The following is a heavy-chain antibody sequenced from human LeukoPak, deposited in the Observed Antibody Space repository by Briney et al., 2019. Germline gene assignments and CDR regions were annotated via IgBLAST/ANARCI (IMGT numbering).Heavy chain of an antibody. V-gene: IGHV3-48*03. CDR1: GFTFCSYE. J-gene: IGHJ4*02. CDR2: ISSSGSTI. D-gene: IGHD5-18*01. Sequence: PGGSLRLSCAASGFTFCSYEMNWVRQAPGKGLEWVSYISSSGSTIYYADSVKGRFTISRDNAKNSLYLQMNSLRAEDTAVYYCARDLSGYSYGYFFDYWGQGTLVTVSS. CDR3: ARDLSGYSYGYFFDY.